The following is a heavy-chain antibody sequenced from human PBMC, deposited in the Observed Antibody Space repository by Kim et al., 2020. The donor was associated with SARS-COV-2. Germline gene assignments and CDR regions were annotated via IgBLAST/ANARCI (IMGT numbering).Heavy chain of an antibody. CDR3: ARSKDIVATLGWFDP. Sequence: SETLSLTCTVSGGSISSGDYYWSWIRQPPGKGLEWIGYIYYSGSTYYNPSLKSRVTISVDTSKNQFSLKLSSVTAADTAVYYCARSKDIVATLGWFDPWGQGTLVTVSS. J-gene: IGHJ5*02. V-gene: IGHV4-30-4*01. CDR2: IYYSGST. D-gene: IGHD5-12*01. CDR1: GGSISSGDYY.